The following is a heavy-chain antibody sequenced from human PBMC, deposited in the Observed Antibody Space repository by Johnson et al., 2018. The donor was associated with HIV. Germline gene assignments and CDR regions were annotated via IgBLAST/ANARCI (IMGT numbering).Heavy chain of an antibody. J-gene: IGHJ3*02. V-gene: IGHV3-30*02. Sequence: QVQLVESGGGVVPPGGSLRLSCAASGFTFSNYGMYWVRQAPGKGLEWVAFIRYDESNEYYADSVKGRFTISRDNSKNTLYLQMSGLRVEDTAVYYCMTDILTGYYNPDGFDIWGQGTMVTVS. CDR3: MTDILTGYYNPDGFDI. D-gene: IGHD3-9*01. CDR1: GFTFSNYG. CDR2: IRYDESNE.